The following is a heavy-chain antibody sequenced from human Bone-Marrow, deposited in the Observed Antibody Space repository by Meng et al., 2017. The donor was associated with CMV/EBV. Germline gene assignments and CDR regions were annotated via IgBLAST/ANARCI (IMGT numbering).Heavy chain of an antibody. CDR2: MNHSGST. CDR3: ARAGYCSSISCYPDY. Sequence: SETLSLTCTVSGGSISSSSYYWSWIRQPPGKGLEWIGEMNHSGSTSYNPSLKSRVTISVDTSKNRFSLKLSSVTAADTAVYYCARAGYCSSISCYPDYWGQGTLVTVSS. V-gene: IGHV4-39*07. J-gene: IGHJ4*02. CDR1: GGSISSSSYY. D-gene: IGHD2-2*01.